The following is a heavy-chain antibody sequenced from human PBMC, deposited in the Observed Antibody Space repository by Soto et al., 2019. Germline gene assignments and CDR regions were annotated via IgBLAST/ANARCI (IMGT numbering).Heavy chain of an antibody. CDR1: GFTFSSYA. D-gene: IGHD3-22*01. V-gene: IGHV3-23*01. CDR2: ISGSGGST. CDR3: ANIQRRVVLITGYFDY. Sequence: EVQLLESGGGLVQPGGSLRLSCAASGFTFSSYAMSWVRQAPGKGLEWVSAISGSGGSTYYADSVKGRFTISRDNSKNTLYLQMNSLRAEDTAVYYCANIQRRVVLITGYFDYWGQGTLVTVSS. J-gene: IGHJ4*02.